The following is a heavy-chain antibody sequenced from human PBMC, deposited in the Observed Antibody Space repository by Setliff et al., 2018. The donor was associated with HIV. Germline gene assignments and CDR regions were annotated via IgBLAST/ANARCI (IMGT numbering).Heavy chain of an antibody. J-gene: IGHJ5*02. CDR2: IYYSGGT. Sequence: PSETLSLTCSVSGGSINSYYWSWIRQPPGKGLEWVGYIYYSGGTTYNPSLKSRVTISVDTSKNQFSLKLTSVTVADTAVYYCARDPGGLYCRSTTCQGGCFDPWGQGTLVTVSS. CDR3: ARDPGGLYCRSTTCQGGCFDP. CDR1: GGSINSYY. V-gene: IGHV4-59*01. D-gene: IGHD2-2*01.